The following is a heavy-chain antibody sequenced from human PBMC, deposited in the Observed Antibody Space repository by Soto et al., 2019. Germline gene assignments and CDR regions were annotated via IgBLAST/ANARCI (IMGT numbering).Heavy chain of an antibody. CDR2: IYYSGST. J-gene: IGHJ4*02. CDR1: GGSISSSSYY. D-gene: IGHD6-13*01. CDR3: ARRASSSWADSDY. V-gene: IGHV4-39*01. Sequence: SETLSLTCTVSGGSISSSSYYWGWIRHPPGKGLEWIGSIYYSGSTYYNPSLKSRVTISVDTSKNQFSLKLSSVTAADTAVYYCARRASSSWADSDYWGQGTLVTVSS.